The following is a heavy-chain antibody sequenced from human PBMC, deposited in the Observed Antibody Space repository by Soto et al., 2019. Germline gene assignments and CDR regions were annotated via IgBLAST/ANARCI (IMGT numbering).Heavy chain of an antibody. CDR1: GFTFSSYS. CDR2: ISSSSSYI. Sequence: EVQLVESGGGLVKPGGSPRLSCAASGFTFSSYSMNWVRQAPGKGLEWVSSISSSSSYIYYADSVKGRFTISRDNAKNSLYLQMNSLRAEDTAVYYCARDSSSSYPPFDYWGQGTLVTVSS. V-gene: IGHV3-21*01. J-gene: IGHJ4*02. CDR3: ARDSSSSYPPFDY. D-gene: IGHD6-13*01.